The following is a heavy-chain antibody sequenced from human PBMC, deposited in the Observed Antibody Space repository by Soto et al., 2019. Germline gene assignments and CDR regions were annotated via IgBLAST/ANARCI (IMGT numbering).Heavy chain of an antibody. J-gene: IGHJ2*01. CDR1: GGTFSSYA. CDR2: IIPIFVTA. D-gene: IGHD2-2*01. CDR3: ARGPFSSTRPRHFDL. V-gene: IGHV1-69*01. Sequence: QVQLVQSGAEVKKPGSSVKVSCKASGGTFSSYAISWVRQAPGQGLEWMGGIIPIFVTANYAQKFQGRVTITADESTGTAYMELSSLRSEDTAVYYCARGPFSSTRPRHFDLWGRGTLVTVSS.